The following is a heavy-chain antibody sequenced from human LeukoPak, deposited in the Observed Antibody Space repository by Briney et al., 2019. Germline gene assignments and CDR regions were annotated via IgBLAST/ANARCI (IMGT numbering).Heavy chain of an antibody. Sequence: ASVTVSCKASGGTFSSYAISWVRQAPGQGLEWMGGIIPIFGTANYAQKFQGRVTITADESTSTAYMELSSLRSEATAVDYCASAQGSGSYGSTYYYYYYMDVWVKGTTVTISS. CDR1: GGTFSSYA. J-gene: IGHJ6*03. CDR2: IIPIFGTA. V-gene: IGHV1-69*13. CDR3: ASAQGSGSYGSTYYYYYYMDV. D-gene: IGHD3-10*01.